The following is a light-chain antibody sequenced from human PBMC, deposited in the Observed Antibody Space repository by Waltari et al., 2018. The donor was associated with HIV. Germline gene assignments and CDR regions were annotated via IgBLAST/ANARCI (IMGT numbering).Light chain of an antibody. CDR1: SNQVGGYHL. Sequence: QSALTQPASVSGSPGPSITIPCTGTSNQVGGYHLVYCYQQQPGKAPKLMIYEVSKRPSGVSNRFSGSKSGNTASLTIAGLQAEDEADYYCCAYAGSTTYVIFGGGTKLTVL. J-gene: IGLJ2*01. V-gene: IGLV2-23*02. CDR2: EVS. CDR3: CAYAGSTTYVI.